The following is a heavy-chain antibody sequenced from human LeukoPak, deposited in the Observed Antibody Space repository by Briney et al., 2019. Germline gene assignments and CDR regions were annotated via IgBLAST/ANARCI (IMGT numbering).Heavy chain of an antibody. Sequence: PGGSLRLSCAASGFTFSSYAMHWVRQAPGKGLEWVAVISYDGSNKYYADSVKGRFTISRDNSKNTLYLQMNSLRAEDTAVYYCARGLYCSGGSCYPLDYWGQGTLVTVSS. CDR1: GFTFSSYA. J-gene: IGHJ4*02. V-gene: IGHV3-30-3*01. CDR3: ARGLYCSGGSCYPLDY. D-gene: IGHD2-15*01. CDR2: ISYDGSNK.